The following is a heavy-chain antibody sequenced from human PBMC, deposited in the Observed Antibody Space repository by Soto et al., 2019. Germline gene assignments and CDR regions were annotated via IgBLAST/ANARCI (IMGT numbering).Heavy chain of an antibody. Sequence: GGSLRLSCAASGFTFSTYAMSWVRQAPGKGLEWVSAISGSGGRTYYADSVKGRFTISRDNSKNTLYLQMNSLRAEDTAVYHCAKVIGGGDSGAYYHFDYWGQGTLVTVSS. V-gene: IGHV3-23*01. J-gene: IGHJ4*02. CDR3: AKVIGGGDSGAYYHFDY. D-gene: IGHD3-22*01. CDR2: ISGSGGRT. CDR1: GFTFSTYA.